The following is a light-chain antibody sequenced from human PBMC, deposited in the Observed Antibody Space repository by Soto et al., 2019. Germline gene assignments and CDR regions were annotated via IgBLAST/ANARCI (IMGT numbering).Light chain of an antibody. CDR1: RSDVSNYNR. CDR2: EVT. V-gene: IGLV2-18*02. Sequence: QSVLTQPPSVSGSPGPSVTISCTGPRSDVSNYNRVSWYQQPPGAAPKLMIYEVTNRPSGVPDRFSGSKSCNTASLTIAGLQAEYEADYYFCSYTSSTTYVFGTGTKLTVL. CDR3: CSYTSSTTYV. J-gene: IGLJ1*01.